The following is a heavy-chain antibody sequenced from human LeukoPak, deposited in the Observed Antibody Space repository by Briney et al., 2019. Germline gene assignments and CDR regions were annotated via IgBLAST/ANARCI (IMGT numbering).Heavy chain of an antibody. CDR2: IYYSGST. Sequence: PSETLSLTCSVSGGSISSSGYYWGWIRQPPGKGLEWIGSIYYSGSTYYNPSLKSRVTISVDTSKNQFSLKLSSVTAADTAVYYCARGPEDTTKRFDYWGQGTLVTVSS. CDR3: ARGPEDTTKRFDY. D-gene: IGHD1-26*01. CDR1: GGSISSSGYY. V-gene: IGHV4-39*07. J-gene: IGHJ4*02.